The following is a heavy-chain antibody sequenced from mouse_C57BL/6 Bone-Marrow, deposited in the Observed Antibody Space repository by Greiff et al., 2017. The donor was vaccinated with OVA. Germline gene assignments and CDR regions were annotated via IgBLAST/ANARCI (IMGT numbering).Heavy chain of an antibody. Sequence: VQLQQSGAELVRPGASVTLSCKASGYTFTDYEMHWVKQTPVHGLEWIGAIDPETGGTAYNQKFKGKAILTADKSSSTAYMELRSLTSEDSADYYCTREHYYSNYYLDYWGQGTTLTVSS. CDR2: IDPETGGT. J-gene: IGHJ2*01. CDR3: TREHYYSNYYLDY. D-gene: IGHD2-5*01. CDR1: GYTFTDYE. V-gene: IGHV1-15*01.